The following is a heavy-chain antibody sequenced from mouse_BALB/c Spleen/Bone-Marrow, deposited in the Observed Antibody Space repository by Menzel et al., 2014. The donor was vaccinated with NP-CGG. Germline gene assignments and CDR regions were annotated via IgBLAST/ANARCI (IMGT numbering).Heavy chain of an antibody. CDR3: ASYYYGSAWFAY. CDR1: GFNIKDTY. V-gene: IGHV14-3*02. J-gene: IGHJ3*01. Sequence: EVQLQQSGAELVKPGASVKLSCTASGFNIKDTYMHWVKQRPEQGLEWIGRIDPANGNTKYDPKFHGKATITADTSSNTAYLQLSSLTSEDTAVYYGASYYYGSAWFAYRGQGTLVTVSA. CDR2: IDPANGNT. D-gene: IGHD1-1*01.